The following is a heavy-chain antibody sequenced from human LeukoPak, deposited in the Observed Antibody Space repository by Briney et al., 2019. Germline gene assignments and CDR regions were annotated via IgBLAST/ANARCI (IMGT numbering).Heavy chain of an antibody. J-gene: IGHJ4*02. D-gene: IGHD3-10*01. Sequence: GEPLKISCKGSGYSFTSYWIGWLRQMPGKGLEWMGIIYPSDSDTRYSPSFQGQVTISADKSVSTAYLQWSSLEASDTAMYYCARTMVRGVITSSFDFWGQGTLVTVSS. CDR3: ARTMVRGVITSSFDF. CDR1: GYSFTSYW. V-gene: IGHV5-51*01. CDR2: IYPSDSDT.